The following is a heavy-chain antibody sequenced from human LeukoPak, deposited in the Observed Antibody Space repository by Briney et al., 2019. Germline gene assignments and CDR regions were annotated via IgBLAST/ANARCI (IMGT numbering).Heavy chain of an antibody. CDR2: ISYDGSNK. CDR3: ARVGYSSSWYYFNY. V-gene: IGHV3-30-3*01. D-gene: IGHD6-13*01. Sequence: GGSLRLSCAASGFTFSSYAMHWVRQAPGKGLEWVAVISYDGSNKYYADSVKGRFTISRDNSKNTLYLQMNSLRAKDTAVYYCARVGYSSSWYYFNYWGQGTLVTVSS. CDR1: GFTFSSYA. J-gene: IGHJ4*02.